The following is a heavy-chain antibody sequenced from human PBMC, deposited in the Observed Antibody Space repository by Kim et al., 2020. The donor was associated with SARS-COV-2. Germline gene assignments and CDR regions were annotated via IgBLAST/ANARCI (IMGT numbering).Heavy chain of an antibody. CDR3: ARGYSVYDFPRISFD. CDR2: IYYSGST. D-gene: IGHD5-12*01. V-gene: IGHV4-39*07. CDR1: GGSISNSSYY. Sequence: SETLSLTCTVSGGSISNSSYYCGWIRQPPWKGLEWIGSIYYSGSTYYNPSVKSRVTISVDTSKNQFSLTLSSVPAADTAVYYCARGYSVYDFPRISFD. J-gene: IGHJ3*01.